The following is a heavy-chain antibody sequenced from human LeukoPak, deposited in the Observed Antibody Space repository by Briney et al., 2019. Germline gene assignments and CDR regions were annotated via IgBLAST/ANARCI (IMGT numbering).Heavy chain of an antibody. CDR3: AKMRRYCSSTSCYGVDY. CDR1: GFTFTSCA. D-gene: IGHD2-2*01. Sequence: GGSLRLSCAASGFTFTSCAMSWVRQAPGKGLEWVSTISGGGATTYYADSVKGRFTISRDNSKNTLYLQMTSLRAEDTAVYYCAKMRRYCSSTSCYGVDYWGQGTLVTVSS. CDR2: ISGGGATT. J-gene: IGHJ4*02. V-gene: IGHV3-23*01.